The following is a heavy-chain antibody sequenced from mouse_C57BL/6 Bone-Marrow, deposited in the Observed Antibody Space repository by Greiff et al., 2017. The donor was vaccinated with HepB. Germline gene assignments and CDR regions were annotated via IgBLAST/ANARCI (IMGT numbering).Heavy chain of an antibody. Sequence: EVKLVESGGGLVKPGGSLKLSCAASGFTFSSYTMSWVCQTPEKRLEWVATISGGGGNTYYPDSVKGRFTISRDNAKNTLYLQMSSLRSEDTALYYCARLTLLRFAYWGQGTLVTVSA. CDR3: ARLTLLRFAY. CDR1: GFTFSSYT. CDR2: ISGGGGNT. J-gene: IGHJ3*01. D-gene: IGHD1-2*01. V-gene: IGHV5-9*01.